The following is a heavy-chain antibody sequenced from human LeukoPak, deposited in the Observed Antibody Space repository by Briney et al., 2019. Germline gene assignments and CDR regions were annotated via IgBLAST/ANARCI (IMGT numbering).Heavy chain of an antibody. V-gene: IGHV3-23*01. Sequence: GGPLRLSCAASGFTFSNYAMSWVRQAPGKGLEWVSAITGSGGGTYYADSVKGRFTISRDNSKNTVYLQMNSLRAEDTAVYYCAKSGVVVVAPYDFWGQGTLVTVSS. CDR2: ITGSGGGT. D-gene: IGHD2-15*01. J-gene: IGHJ4*02. CDR3: AKSGVVVVAPYDF. CDR1: GFTFSNYA.